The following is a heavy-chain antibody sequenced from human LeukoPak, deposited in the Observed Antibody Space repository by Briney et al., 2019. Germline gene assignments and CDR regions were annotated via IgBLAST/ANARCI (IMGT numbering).Heavy chain of an antibody. CDR2: ISAYNGNT. D-gene: IGHD1-1*01. J-gene: IGHJ3*02. CDR1: GYTFTSYG. V-gene: IGHV1-18*01. Sequence: GASVKVSCKASGYTFTSYGISWVRQAPGQGLEWMGWISAYNGNTNYAQKLQGRVTMTTDTSTSTAYMELRGLRSDDTAVYYCARVRVSWNVPDDAFDIWGQGTMVTVSS. CDR3: ARVRVSWNVPDDAFDI.